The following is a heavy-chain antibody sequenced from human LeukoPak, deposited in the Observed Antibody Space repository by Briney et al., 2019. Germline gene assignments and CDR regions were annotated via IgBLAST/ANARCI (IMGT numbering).Heavy chain of an antibody. CDR2: ISSSSSYI. CDR3: ARVVAAAGIPVFSDY. V-gene: IGHV3-21*01. J-gene: IGHJ4*02. D-gene: IGHD6-13*01. CDR1: GFTFSSYS. Sequence: GGSLRLSCAASGFTFSSYSMNWVRQAPGKGLEWVSSISSSSSYIYYADSVKGRFTISRDNAKNSLYLQMNSLRAEDTAVYYCARVVAAAGIPVFSDYWGQGTLVTVSS.